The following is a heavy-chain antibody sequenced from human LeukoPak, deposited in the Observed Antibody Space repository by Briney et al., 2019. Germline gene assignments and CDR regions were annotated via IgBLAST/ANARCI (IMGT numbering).Heavy chain of an antibody. CDR2: ISGSGGST. CDR1: GFTFSSYG. CDR3: ARGSEGMDYYGSGSYYFSDY. Sequence: PGGSLRLSCAASGFTFSSYGMSWVRQAPGKGLEWVSAISGSGGSTYYADSVKGRFTISRDNSKNTLYLQMNSLRAEDTAVYYCARGSEGMDYYGSGSYYFSDYWGQGTLVTVSS. D-gene: IGHD3-10*01. V-gene: IGHV3-23*01. J-gene: IGHJ4*02.